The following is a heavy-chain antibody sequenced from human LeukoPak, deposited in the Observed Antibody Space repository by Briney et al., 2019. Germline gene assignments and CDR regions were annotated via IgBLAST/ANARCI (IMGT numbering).Heavy chain of an antibody. CDR3: ARIGGSASTLSAFDI. Sequence: SETLSLTCTVSGGSVTSYFWTWIRQPAGKGLEWIGRIYINGNTNYNSSLKSRVTISVNKSKNQFSLKLNSVTAADTAMYYCARIGGSASTLSAFDIWGQGTRITVSS. D-gene: IGHD2-15*01. J-gene: IGHJ3*02. CDR2: IYINGNT. V-gene: IGHV4-4*07. CDR1: GGSVTSYF.